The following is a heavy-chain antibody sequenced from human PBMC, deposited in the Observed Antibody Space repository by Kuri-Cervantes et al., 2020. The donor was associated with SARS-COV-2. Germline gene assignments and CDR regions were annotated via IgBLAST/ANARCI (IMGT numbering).Heavy chain of an antibody. J-gene: IGHJ4*02. Sequence: ASVKVSCKASRYTFTGYYMHWVRQAPGQGLEWMGWINPNSGGTNYAQKFQGRVTMTRDTSISTAYMELSRLRSDDTAVYYCARGGIAARLVFDYWGQGTLVTVSS. D-gene: IGHD6-6*01. CDR1: RYTFTGYY. V-gene: IGHV1-2*02. CDR3: ARGGIAARLVFDY. CDR2: INPNSGGT.